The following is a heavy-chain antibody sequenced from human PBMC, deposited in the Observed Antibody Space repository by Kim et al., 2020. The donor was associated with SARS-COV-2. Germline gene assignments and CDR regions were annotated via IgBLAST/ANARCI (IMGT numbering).Heavy chain of an antibody. Sequence: SETLSLTCTVSGGSISSSSYYWGWIRQPPGKGLEWIGSIYYSGSTYYNPSLKSRVTISVDTSKNQFSLKLSAVTAADTAVYYCPSLEWSTDYWGQGTLVTVSS. CDR2: IYYSGST. CDR1: GGSISSSSYY. D-gene: IGHD3-3*01. V-gene: IGHV4-39*01. J-gene: IGHJ4*02. CDR3: PSLEWSTDY.